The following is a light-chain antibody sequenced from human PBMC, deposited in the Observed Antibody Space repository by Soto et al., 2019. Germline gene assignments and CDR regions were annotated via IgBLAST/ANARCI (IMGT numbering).Light chain of an antibody. V-gene: IGKV2-30*02. CDR3: MQGTHWPWT. Sequence: DVVMTQSPLSLPVTLGQPASISCRSSQSLIHSDGDTYLSWFQQRPGQSPRRLIYQVSDRDSGVPDRFSGSGSGTDFTLKINRVEAEDVGVYYCMQGTHWPWTFGQGIEVEIK. J-gene: IGKJ1*01. CDR1: QSLIHSDGDTY. CDR2: QVS.